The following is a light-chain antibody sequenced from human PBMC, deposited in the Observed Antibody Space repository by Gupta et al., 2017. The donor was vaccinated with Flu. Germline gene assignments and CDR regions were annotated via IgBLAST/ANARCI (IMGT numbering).Light chain of an antibody. CDR3: QQYNNGLSLT. V-gene: IGKV3-15*01. CDR1: QSVSSN. J-gene: IGKJ4*01. Sequence: EIVMTQSTATLSVSPGDRATLSCRASQSVSSNLAWYQQKPGQAPRLLIYGASTRATGIPARFSGSGSGTEFTLTISSLQAEDFAVYYCQQYNNGLSLTFGGGTKVEIK. CDR2: GAS.